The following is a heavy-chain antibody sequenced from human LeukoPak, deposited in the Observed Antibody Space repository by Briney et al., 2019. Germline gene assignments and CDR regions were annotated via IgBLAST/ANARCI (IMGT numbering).Heavy chain of an antibody. Sequence: GGSLRLSCAASGFTFSSYAMSWVRQAPGKGLDWVSAISGSGGSTYYADSVKGRFTISRDNAKNSLYLQMNSLRDEDTALYYCARDPRTGAHFDYWGQGTLVTVSS. CDR1: GFTFSSYA. CDR2: ISGSGGST. D-gene: IGHD3/OR15-3a*01. J-gene: IGHJ4*02. V-gene: IGHV3-23*01. CDR3: ARDPRTGAHFDY.